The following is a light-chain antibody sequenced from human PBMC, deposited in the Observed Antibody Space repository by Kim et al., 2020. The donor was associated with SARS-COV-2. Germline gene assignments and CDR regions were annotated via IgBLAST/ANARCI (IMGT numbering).Light chain of an antibody. CDR3: LQDDTYPLT. Sequence: ASVGDRVTITCRASQGIRNNLAWYQQKPGQAPKLLIYAASTLHSDVPSRFSGSGSGTDFTLAISSLQPEDFASYYCLQDDTYPLTFGGGTKVDIK. J-gene: IGKJ4*01. CDR1: QGIRNN. V-gene: IGKV1-6*01. CDR2: AAS.